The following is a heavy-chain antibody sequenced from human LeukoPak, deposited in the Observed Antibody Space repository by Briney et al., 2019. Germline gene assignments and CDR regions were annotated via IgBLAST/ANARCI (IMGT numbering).Heavy chain of an antibody. V-gene: IGHV3-11*04. Sequence: PGGSLRLSCAASGFTFSDYYMSWIRQAPGKGLEWVSYISSSGSTIYYADSVKGRFTISRDNAKNSLYLQMNSLRAEDTAVYYCARAPFTITMVRGVHFDYWGQGTLVTVSS. CDR3: ARAPFTITMVRGVHFDY. CDR2: ISSSGSTI. CDR1: GFTFSDYY. D-gene: IGHD3-10*01. J-gene: IGHJ4*02.